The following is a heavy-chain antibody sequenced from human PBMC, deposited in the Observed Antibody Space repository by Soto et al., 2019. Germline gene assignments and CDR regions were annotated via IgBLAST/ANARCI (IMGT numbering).Heavy chain of an antibody. V-gene: IGHV4-59*01. CDR3: ARRWGTYFDF. CDR2: IYYSGST. CDR1: GGSISSYY. J-gene: IGHJ4*02. D-gene: IGHD7-27*01. Sequence: PAEPLSLTGTISGGSISSYYWSRIRQPPGKGLEWIGYIYYSGSTDYDPSLKSRVTISVDTSKNQFSLKLSSVTAADTAVYYCARRWGTYFDFWGQGTLVTVSS.